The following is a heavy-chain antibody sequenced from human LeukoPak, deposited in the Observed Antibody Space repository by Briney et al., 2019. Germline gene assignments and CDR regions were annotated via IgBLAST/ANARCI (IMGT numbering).Heavy chain of an antibody. V-gene: IGHV1-24*01. J-gene: IGHJ3*02. CDR3: ATMVRGVDDAFDI. D-gene: IGHD3-10*01. CDR1: GYTLTELS. Sequence: GASAKVSCKVSGYTLTELSMHWVRQAPGKGLEWMGGFDPEDGETIYAQKFQGRVTMTEDTSTDTAYMELSSLRSEDTAVYYCATMVRGVDDAFDIWGQGTMVTVSS. CDR2: FDPEDGET.